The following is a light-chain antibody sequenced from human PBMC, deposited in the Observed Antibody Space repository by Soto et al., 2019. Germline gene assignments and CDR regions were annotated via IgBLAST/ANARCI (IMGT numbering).Light chain of an antibody. Sequence: IGMTQSPASLSVSPGESAIVSCRARQSLTSVLAWYRQKPGHAPRLLIYGASARATGVPARFSGSGSGTEFTLNISSLQTEDSAVYCCQQYHSWPPHTFRGGTNVEIK. CDR2: GAS. CDR3: QQYHSWPPHT. V-gene: IGKV3-15*01. J-gene: IGKJ4*01. CDR1: QSLTSV.